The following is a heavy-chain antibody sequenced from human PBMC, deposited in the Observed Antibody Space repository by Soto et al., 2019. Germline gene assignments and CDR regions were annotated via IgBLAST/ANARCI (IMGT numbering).Heavy chain of an antibody. Sequence: GXWVNVSYKASAGTFSSYAISWVRQAPGQGLEWMGGIIPIFGTANYAQKFQGRVTITADESTSTAYMELSSLRSEDTAVYYCARSSMRIFGYYYYGMDVWGQGTTVTVSS. J-gene: IGHJ6*02. V-gene: IGHV1-69*01. CDR3: ARSSMRIFGYYYYGMDV. CDR2: IIPIFGTA. CDR1: AGTFSSYA. D-gene: IGHD3-3*01.